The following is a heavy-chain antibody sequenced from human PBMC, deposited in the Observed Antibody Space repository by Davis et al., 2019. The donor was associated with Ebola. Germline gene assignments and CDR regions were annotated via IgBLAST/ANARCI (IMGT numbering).Heavy chain of an antibody. CDR3: ARVRLRATYYYGMDV. V-gene: IGHV4-34*01. J-gene: IGHJ6*02. D-gene: IGHD4-17*01. CDR1: GGSFSGYY. Sequence: PSETLSLTCAVYGGSFSGYYWSWIRQPPGKGLEWIGEINHSGSTNYNPSLKSRVTISVDTSKNQFSLKLSSVTAADTAVYYCARVRLRATYYYGMDVWGQGTTVTVSS. CDR2: INHSGST.